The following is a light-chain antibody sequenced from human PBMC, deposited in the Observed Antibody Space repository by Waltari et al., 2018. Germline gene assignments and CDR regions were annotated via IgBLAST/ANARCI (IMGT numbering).Light chain of an antibody. V-gene: IGKV1-5*03. Sequence: DIQMTQSHSTLSASVGDTVTITCRASQSISTWLAWYQQKPGKAPKLLIYKASSLESGVPSRFSGSGSGTEFTLTISSLQPDDFAIYYCQQYNIYPYTFGQGTKLDFK. J-gene: IGKJ2*01. CDR1: QSISTW. CDR3: QQYNIYPYT. CDR2: KAS.